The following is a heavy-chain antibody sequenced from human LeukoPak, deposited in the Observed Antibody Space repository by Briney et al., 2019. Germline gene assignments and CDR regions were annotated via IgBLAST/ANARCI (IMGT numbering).Heavy chain of an antibody. J-gene: IGHJ4*02. CDR1: GFTFSSYS. D-gene: IGHD3-3*01. V-gene: IGHV3-30*03. CDR2: ISNDGNNI. CDR3: ARDFGVEIITPVGDY. Sequence: GGSLRLSCAASGFTFSSYSMNWVRQAPGKGLEWVAIISNDGNNIYYTDSVKGRFTISRDNSKNTLYLQMSSLRAEDTAIYHCARDFGVEIITPVGDYWGQGTRVTV.